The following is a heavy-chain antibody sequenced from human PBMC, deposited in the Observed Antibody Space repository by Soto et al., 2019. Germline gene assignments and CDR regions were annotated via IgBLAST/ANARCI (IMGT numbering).Heavy chain of an antibody. CDR2: ISGGGGST. CDR3: AKEGPLSGSHSTDY. CDR1: GFTFSSYA. V-gene: IGHV3-23*01. D-gene: IGHD1-26*01. Sequence: GVLRLSCAASGFTFSSYAMSWVRQAPGKGLEWVSAISGGGGSTYYADSVKGRFTISRDNSKNTLYLQMNSLRAEDTAVYYCAKEGPLSGSHSTDYWGQGTLVTVSS. J-gene: IGHJ4*02.